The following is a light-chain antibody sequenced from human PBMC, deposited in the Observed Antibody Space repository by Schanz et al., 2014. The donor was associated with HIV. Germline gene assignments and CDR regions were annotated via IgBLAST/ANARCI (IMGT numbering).Light chain of an antibody. CDR1: SNDVGAYNY. CDR3: TSYAGSNVLGI. Sequence: QSVLTQPPSASGSPGQSVTISCTGTSNDVGAYNYVSWYQQHPGKAPKLMIYAVTRRPSGVPDRFSGSKSGNTASLTVSGLQAEDEAYYYCTSYAGSNVLGIFGGGTKLTVL. J-gene: IGLJ2*01. V-gene: IGLV2-8*01. CDR2: AVT.